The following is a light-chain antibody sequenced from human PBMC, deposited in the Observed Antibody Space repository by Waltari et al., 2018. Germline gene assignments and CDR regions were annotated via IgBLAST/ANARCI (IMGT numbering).Light chain of an antibody. J-gene: IGLJ2*01. V-gene: IGLV2-8*01. CDR3: SSFAGSDNLDI. CDR2: EVT. CDR1: SNAVGGSNY. Sequence: QSALTQPPSASGSLGQSVTISCSGTSNAVGGSNYVSWYQQHSGKAPRLIIYEVTERPSGVPERFSGSKAGNTASLTVSGLQAEDEADYYCSSFAGSDNLDIFGGGTKLTVL.